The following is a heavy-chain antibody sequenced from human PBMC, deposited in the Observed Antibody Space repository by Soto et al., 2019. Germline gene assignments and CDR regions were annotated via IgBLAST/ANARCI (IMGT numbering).Heavy chain of an antibody. D-gene: IGHD5-18*01. J-gene: IGHJ4*02. CDR3: SRGILV. V-gene: IGHV4-31*03. Sequence: QVQLQESGPGLVKPSQTLSLTCTVSGGSINRGGYCWSWIRQHPGKGLDWIGCISYGGSTSYNPSLKRRVTISVDTSKNQFSLKLTSVTAADTAVDDCSRGILVWGQGALITVSS. CDR1: GGSINRGGYC. CDR2: ISYGGST.